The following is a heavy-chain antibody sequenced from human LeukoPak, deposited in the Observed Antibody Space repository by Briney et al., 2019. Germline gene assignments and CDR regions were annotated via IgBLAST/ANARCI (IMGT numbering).Heavy chain of an antibody. J-gene: IGHJ4*02. CDR2: LYIGRET. V-gene: IGHV4-4*07. Sequence: SETLSLTCTVSDVSISNYYWTWIRQPAGKGLEWIGRLYIGRETDYNPSLKSRVTMSVDTSNSQFSLRPTSVTAADTATYYCARESRVLIGDGYYLDSWGPGTLITVSS. D-gene: IGHD3-3*01. CDR1: DVSISNYY. CDR3: ARESRVLIGDGYYLDS.